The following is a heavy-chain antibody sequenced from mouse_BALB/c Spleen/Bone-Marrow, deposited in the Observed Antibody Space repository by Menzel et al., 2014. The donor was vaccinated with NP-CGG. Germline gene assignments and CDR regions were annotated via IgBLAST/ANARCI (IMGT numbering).Heavy chain of an antibody. J-gene: IGHJ4*01. CDR2: ISSGSSTI. CDR3: ARYGYYDAMDY. Sequence: VQLKESGGGLVQPEGSRKLSCAASGFTFSSFGMHWVRQAPEKGLEWVAYISSGSSTIYYADTVKGRFTISRDNPKNTLFLQMTSLRSEDTAMYYCARYGYYDAMDYWGQGTSVTVSS. V-gene: IGHV5-17*02. D-gene: IGHD2-2*01. CDR1: GFTFSSFG.